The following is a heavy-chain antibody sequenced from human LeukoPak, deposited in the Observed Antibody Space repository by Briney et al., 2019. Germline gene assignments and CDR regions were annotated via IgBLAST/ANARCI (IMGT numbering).Heavy chain of an antibody. CDR2: TRNKANSHTA. CDR3: ATSYYDSRGYYHDY. V-gene: IGHV3-72*01. D-gene: IGHD3-22*01. J-gene: IGHJ4*02. CDR1: GFTFSDHY. Sequence: GGPLRLSCATSGFTFSDHYMHWVRQAPGKGLEWVGRTRNKANSHTAEYAASVKGRFTISRDDSENSLYLQMNSLKTEDTAMYYCATSYYDSRGYYHDYWGRGTLVTVSS.